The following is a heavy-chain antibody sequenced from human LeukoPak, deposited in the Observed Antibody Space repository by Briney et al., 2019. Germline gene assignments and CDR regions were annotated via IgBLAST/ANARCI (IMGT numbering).Heavy chain of an antibody. D-gene: IGHD6-19*01. Sequence: GASVKVSCKASGYTFRNYAINWVRQAPGQGLEWMGIINPSGGSTSYAQKFQGRVTMTRDMSTSTVYMELSSLRSEDTAVYYCARAGWVRYYMDVWGKGTTVTVSS. CDR3: ARAGWVRYYMDV. V-gene: IGHV1-46*01. CDR2: INPSGGST. J-gene: IGHJ6*03. CDR1: GYTFRNYA.